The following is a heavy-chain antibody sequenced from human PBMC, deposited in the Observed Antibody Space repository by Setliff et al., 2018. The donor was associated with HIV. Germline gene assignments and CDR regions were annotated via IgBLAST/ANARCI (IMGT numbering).Heavy chain of an antibody. CDR3: ARGRPLSSTWYGAFDY. CDR1: GDSISSDTFY. Sequence: SETLSLTCTVSGDSISSDTFYWSWVRQPAGRGLEWIGRIYTSGTSTSGSTTYNPSLGSRVTISLDTPKNQFSLRLNSVTAADTAVYYCARGRPLSSTWYGAFDYWGQGSLVTVSS. CDR2: IYTSGTSTSGST. J-gene: IGHJ4*02. V-gene: IGHV4-61*02. D-gene: IGHD6-13*01.